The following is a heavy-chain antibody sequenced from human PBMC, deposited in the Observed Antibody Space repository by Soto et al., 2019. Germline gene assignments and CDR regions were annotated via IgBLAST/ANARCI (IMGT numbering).Heavy chain of an antibody. CDR3: ARGPGRITIFGVVTLGIYVGYFYY. V-gene: IGHV6-1*01. CDR1: GDSVSSNSAA. D-gene: IGHD3-3*01. J-gene: IGHJ4*02. Sequence: PSQTLSLTCAISGDSVSSNSAAWNWIRQSPSRGLEWLGRTYYRSKWYNDYAVSVKSRITINPDTSKNQFSLQLNSVTPEDTAVYYCARGPGRITIFGVVTLGIYVGYFYYWGQGTLVTVS. CDR2: TYYRSKWYN.